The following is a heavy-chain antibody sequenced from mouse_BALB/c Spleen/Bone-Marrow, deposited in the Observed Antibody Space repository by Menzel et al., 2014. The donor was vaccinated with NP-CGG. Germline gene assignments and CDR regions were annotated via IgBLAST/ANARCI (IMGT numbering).Heavy chain of an antibody. Sequence: DVQLVESGGGLVQPGGSRKLSCAASGFTFXSFGIHWVRQAPEKGLEWAAYISSGSSTIYYADTVKGRFTISRDNPKNTLFLQMTSLRSEDTAMYYCTRKGALITHYYAMDYWGQGTSVTVSS. J-gene: IGHJ4*01. D-gene: IGHD2-4*01. CDR1: GFTFXSFG. V-gene: IGHV5-17*02. CDR3: TRKGALITHYYAMDY. CDR2: ISSGSSTI.